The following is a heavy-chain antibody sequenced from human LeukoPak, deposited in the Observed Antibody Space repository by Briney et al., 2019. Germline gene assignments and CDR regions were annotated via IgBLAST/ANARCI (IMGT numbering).Heavy chain of an antibody. J-gene: IGHJ4*02. CDR2: IDFGGENP. D-gene: IGHD6-13*01. V-gene: IGHV3-74*01. Sequence: GGSLRLSCAASGFPFSGYWMHWVRQAPGKGLVWVSRIDFGGENPVYADSVKGRFTISRDNAKSTLYLQMNSLRAEDTAVYYCARDFRSTQYSSSWYCDYWGQGTLVTVSS. CDR1: GFPFSGYW. CDR3: ARDFRSTQYSSSWYCDY.